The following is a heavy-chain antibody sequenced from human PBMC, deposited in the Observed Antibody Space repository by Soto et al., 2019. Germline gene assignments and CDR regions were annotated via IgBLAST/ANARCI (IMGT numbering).Heavy chain of an antibody. CDR2: ISYDGSNK. D-gene: IGHD3-22*01. Sequence: EQLVESGGALVKPGGSLRLSCRGAGFRFTDAWLSWVRQAPGRGLEWVAVISYDGSNKYYADSVKGRFTISRDNSKNTLYLQMNSLRAEDTAVYYCARGYYYDSSGYDAFDIWGQGTMVTVSS. V-gene: IGHV3-30-3*01. CDR1: GFRFTDAW. CDR3: ARGYYYDSSGYDAFDI. J-gene: IGHJ3*02.